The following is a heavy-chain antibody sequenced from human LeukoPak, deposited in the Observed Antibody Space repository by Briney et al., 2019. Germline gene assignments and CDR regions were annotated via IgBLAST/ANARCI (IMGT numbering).Heavy chain of an antibody. J-gene: IGHJ4*02. Sequence: PGGSLRLSCEASGFTFSSYYMHWARQTPGKGLIWVSHITGDGSSTSYADSVKGRFTISRDNAKNTLYLQMNSLRAEDTAVYYCATTTVVTYFDYWGQGTLVTVSS. V-gene: IGHV3-74*01. D-gene: IGHD4-23*01. CDR2: ITGDGSST. CDR3: ATTTVVTYFDY. CDR1: GFTFSSYY.